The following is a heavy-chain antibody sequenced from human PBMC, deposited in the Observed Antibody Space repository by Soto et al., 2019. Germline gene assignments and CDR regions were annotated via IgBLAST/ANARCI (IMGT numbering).Heavy chain of an antibody. Sequence: GGSLRLSCAASGLTFDDYAMHWVRQLPGKGLEWVSGISWNSGSAAYMDSVKGRFLISRDNAKKSLFLQMRSLRPEDTALYYCVKGLNYNFDNIGFHGWGQGTLVTVSS. D-gene: IGHD3-22*01. V-gene: IGHV3-9*01. J-gene: IGHJ4*02. CDR1: GLTFDDYA. CDR2: ISWNSGSA. CDR3: VKGLNYNFDNIGFHG.